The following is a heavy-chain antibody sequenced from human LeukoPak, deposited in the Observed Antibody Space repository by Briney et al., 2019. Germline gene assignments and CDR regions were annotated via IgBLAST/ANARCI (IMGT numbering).Heavy chain of an antibody. CDR3: ARGGGTVFGVLND. CDR1: GYSFTGHY. D-gene: IGHD3-3*01. Sequence: ASVKVSCKASGYSFTGHYMHWVRQAPGQGLEWMGWINPNSGGTNYAQKFQGRVTMTRDTSSGTAYMEVSRLRSDDTALYYCARGGGTVFGVLNDWGQGTLVTVSS. CDR2: INPNSGGT. J-gene: IGHJ4*02. V-gene: IGHV1-2*02.